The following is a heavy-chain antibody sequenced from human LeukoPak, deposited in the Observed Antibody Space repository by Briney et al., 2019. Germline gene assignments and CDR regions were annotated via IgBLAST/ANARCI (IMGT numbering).Heavy chain of an antibody. V-gene: IGHV1-18*01. J-gene: IGHJ6*03. CDR3: ARGRPFGSGYYYYYYYMDV. CDR2: ISAYNGNT. D-gene: IGHD3-22*01. Sequence: VASVKVSCKASGYTFTSYGISWVRQAPGQGLEWTGWISAYNGNTNYAQKLQGRVTMTTDTSTSTAYMELRSLRSDDTAVYYCARGRPFGSGYYYYYYYMDVWGKGTTVTVSS. CDR1: GYTFTSYG.